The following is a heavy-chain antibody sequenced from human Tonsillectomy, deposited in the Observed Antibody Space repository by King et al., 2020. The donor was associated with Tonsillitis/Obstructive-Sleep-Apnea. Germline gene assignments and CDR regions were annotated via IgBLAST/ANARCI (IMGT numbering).Heavy chain of an antibody. Sequence: VQLVESGGDLVQPGGSLRLSCAVSGFNFRSYAMSWVRQAPGRGLEWVSAICGGGDSTYFSDSVKGRFTISRDNSKNTLYLQMNSLRAEDTAVYYCAKVPYWGQGTLVTVSS. CDR3: AKVPY. CDR1: GFNFRSYA. J-gene: IGHJ4*02. CDR2: ICGGGDST. V-gene: IGHV3-23*04.